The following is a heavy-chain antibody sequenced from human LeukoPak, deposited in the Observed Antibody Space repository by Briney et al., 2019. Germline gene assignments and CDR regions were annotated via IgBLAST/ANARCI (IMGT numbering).Heavy chain of an antibody. CDR3: ARVVSSSWDYYYYMDV. CDR2: INHSGST. V-gene: IGHV4-34*01. CDR1: GGSFSGYY. Sequence: TSETLSLTCAVYGGSFSGYYWSWIRQPPGKGLEWIGEINHSGSTNYNPSLKSRVTISVDTSKNQFSLKLSSVTAADTAVYYCARVVSSSWDYYYYMDVWGKGTTVTISS. J-gene: IGHJ6*03. D-gene: IGHD6-13*01.